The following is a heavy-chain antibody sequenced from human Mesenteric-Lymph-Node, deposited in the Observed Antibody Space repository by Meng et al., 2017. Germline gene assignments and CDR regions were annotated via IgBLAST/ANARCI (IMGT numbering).Heavy chain of an antibody. CDR3: ARVSSGWDYFDY. J-gene: IGHJ4*02. CDR2: IYYSGST. CDR1: GGAASSGGYY. Sequence: QVQLQESGPGLVTPAQTLALTCTCSGGAASSGGYYWTWIRQHPGKGLEWFGHIYYSGSTFYNPSLKRRVIISIDTSKNQFSLNLRSVTAADTAVYYCARVSSGWDYFDYWGQGTLVTVSS. V-gene: IGHV4-31*03. D-gene: IGHD6-19*01.